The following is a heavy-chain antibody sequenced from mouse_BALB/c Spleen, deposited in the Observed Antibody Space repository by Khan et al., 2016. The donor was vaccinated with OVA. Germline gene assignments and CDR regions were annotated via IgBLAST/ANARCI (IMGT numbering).Heavy chain of an antibody. CDR2: VYPGDGNT. V-gene: IGHV1-87*01. D-gene: IGHD1-1*01. CDR1: GYTFTSYW. Sequence: VQLQQSGTELARPGASVKLSCKASGYTFTSYWMQWVKQRPGQGLEWIGAVYPGDGNTRYTQKFKGKATLTADKSSSTAYIQLSSLASEDSAVYYCARGGITTGYFDYGGQGTTLTVSS. CDR3: ARGGITTGYFDY. J-gene: IGHJ2*01.